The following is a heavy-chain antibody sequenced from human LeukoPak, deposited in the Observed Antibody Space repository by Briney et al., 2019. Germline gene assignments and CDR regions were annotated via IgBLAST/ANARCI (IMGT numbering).Heavy chain of an antibody. J-gene: IGHJ5*02. CDR1: GFTFSSYA. V-gene: IGHV3-23*01. CDR2: ISGSGGST. Sequence: GGSLRLSCAASGFTFSSYAMSWVRQAPGKGLEWVSAISGSGGSTYYADSVKGRFTISRDNSKNTLYLQMNSLRAEDTAVYYCAKASRDPYYDILTGYLNWFDPWGQGTLVTVSS. CDR3: AKASRDPYYDILTGYLNWFDP. D-gene: IGHD3-9*01.